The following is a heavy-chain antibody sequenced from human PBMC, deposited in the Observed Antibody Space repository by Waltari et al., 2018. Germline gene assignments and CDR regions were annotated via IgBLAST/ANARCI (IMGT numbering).Heavy chain of an antibody. CDR3: VRDRGGLTHLDCFLSV. V-gene: IGHV4-59*11. J-gene: IGHJ4*02. D-gene: IGHD3-16*01. Sequence: QVHLQESGPGLVKPSETLSLTCTVSGGTITGHHWGWVRQPPGMGLEWIGYMYDTGRVNFSPSFRIRITMSVVTSKNLFFLNLRSVTAADTAMYYCVRDRGGLTHLDCFLSVWGQGTLVTVSS. CDR1: GGTITGHH. CDR2: MYDTGRV.